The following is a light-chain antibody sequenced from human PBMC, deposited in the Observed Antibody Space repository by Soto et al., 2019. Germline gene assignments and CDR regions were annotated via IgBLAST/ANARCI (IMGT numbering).Light chain of an antibody. CDR1: QSVSSNY. CDR2: GAS. J-gene: IGKJ2*01. CDR3: QQYSTSPFA. Sequence: ETVLTQSPGTLSLSPGERATLSCRASQSVSSNYLAWYQQKPGQAPRLLIYGASSRATGIPDRFSGSGSGTDFTLTISRLEPEDFAVYYCQQYSTSPFAFGQVTKLEIK. V-gene: IGKV3-20*01.